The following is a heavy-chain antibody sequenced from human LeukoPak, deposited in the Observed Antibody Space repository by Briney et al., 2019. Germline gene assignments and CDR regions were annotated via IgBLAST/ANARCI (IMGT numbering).Heavy chain of an antibody. V-gene: IGHV3-23*01. CDR1: GFTFSNYG. CDR3: AKSGDGRTDY. D-gene: IGHD3-10*01. J-gene: IGHJ4*02. Sequence: GGSLILSCAASGFTFSNYGMSWVRQAPGKGLEWVSAISGSGGSTYYAHSVKGRFTISRDNSKNTLYLQMNSLRAEDTAVYYCAKSGDGRTDYWGQGTLVTVSS. CDR2: ISGSGGST.